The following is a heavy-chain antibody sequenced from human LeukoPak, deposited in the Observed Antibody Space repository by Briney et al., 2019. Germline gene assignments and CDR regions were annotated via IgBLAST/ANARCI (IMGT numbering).Heavy chain of an antibody. Sequence: SVKVSFKASGGTFSSYAISWVRQAPGQGLEWMGGIIPIFGTANYAQKLQGRVTITADESTSTAYMELSSLRSEDTAVYYCASMYSSSWYGFDYWGQGTLVTVSS. CDR3: ASMYSSSWYGFDY. CDR1: GGTFSSYA. D-gene: IGHD6-13*01. CDR2: IIPIFGTA. V-gene: IGHV1-69*01. J-gene: IGHJ4*02.